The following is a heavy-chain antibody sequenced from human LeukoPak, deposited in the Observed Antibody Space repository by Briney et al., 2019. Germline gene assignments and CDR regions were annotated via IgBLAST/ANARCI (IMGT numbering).Heavy chain of an antibody. CDR3: TRDRGAYNLYDY. Sequence: QTGGSLRLSCTASGSTFGDYAMSWIRQAPGKGLEWVGFIRSKAYGETADYAASVKGRFTISRDDSKAIAYLQMNSLKTEDTAVYHCTRDRGAYNLYDYWGQGTLVTVSS. CDR2: IRSKAYGETA. V-gene: IGHV3-49*03. CDR1: GSTFGDYA. D-gene: IGHD1-1*01. J-gene: IGHJ4*02.